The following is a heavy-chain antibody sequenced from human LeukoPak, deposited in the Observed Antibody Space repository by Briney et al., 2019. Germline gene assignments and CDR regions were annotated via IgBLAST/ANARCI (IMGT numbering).Heavy chain of an antibody. CDR1: GFTLSSYW. D-gene: IGHD1-26*01. J-gene: IGHJ4*02. Sequence: GGSLRLSCAASGFTLSSYWMSWVRQAPGNGLEWVANIKQDGSEKYYVDSVKGRFTISRDNAKNSLYLQMNSLRAEDTAVYYCASGRGVDYWGQGTLVTVSS. CDR3: ASGRGVDY. V-gene: IGHV3-7*01. CDR2: IKQDGSEK.